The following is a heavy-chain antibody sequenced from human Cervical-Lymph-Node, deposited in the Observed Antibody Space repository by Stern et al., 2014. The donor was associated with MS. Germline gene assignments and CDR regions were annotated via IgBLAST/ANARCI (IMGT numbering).Heavy chain of an antibody. CDR2: IFPGVSDI. Sequence: VQLVQSGPEVKRPGESLKISCQASGYTFTSYWIGWVRQMPGKGLGGTAIIFPGVSDIGYSPSFQGQFTIPADKPSGPAYLQWTNLKASDSAIYYCARQRYFDYWGHGTLVTVSS. CDR3: ARQRYFDY. V-gene: IGHV5-51*01. J-gene: IGHJ4*01. CDR1: GYTFTSYW.